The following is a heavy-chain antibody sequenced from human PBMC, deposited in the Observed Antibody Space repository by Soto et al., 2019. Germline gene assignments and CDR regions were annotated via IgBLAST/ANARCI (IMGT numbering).Heavy chain of an antibody. Sequence: SETLSLTCTVSGGSISSYYWSWIRQPPGKGLEWIGYIYYSGSTNYNPSLKSRVTISVDTSKNQFSLKLSSVTAADTAVYYCARQGVSSSTLGYWGQGTLVTVS. CDR3: ARQGVSSSTLGY. CDR2: IYYSGST. CDR1: GGSISSYY. V-gene: IGHV4-59*08. J-gene: IGHJ4*02. D-gene: IGHD6-6*01.